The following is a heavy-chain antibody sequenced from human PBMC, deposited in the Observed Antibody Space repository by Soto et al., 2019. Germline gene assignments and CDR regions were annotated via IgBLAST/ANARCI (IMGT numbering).Heavy chain of an antibody. CDR3: ARGGSKGITMVRGVINYYYYMDV. Sequence: ASVKVSCKASGYTFTSYDINWVRQATGQGLEWMGWMNPNSGNTGYAQKFQGRVTMTRNTSISTAYMELSSLRSEDTAVYYCARGGSKGITMVRGVINYYYYMDVWGKGTTVTVSS. J-gene: IGHJ6*03. CDR1: GYTFTSYD. V-gene: IGHV1-8*01. D-gene: IGHD3-10*01. CDR2: MNPNSGNT.